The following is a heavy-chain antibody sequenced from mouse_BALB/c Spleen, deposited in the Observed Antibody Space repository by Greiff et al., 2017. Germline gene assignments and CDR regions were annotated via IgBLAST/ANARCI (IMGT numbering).Heavy chain of an antibody. CDR1: GYTFTSYW. CDR3: ARWAYGNYAWFAY. CDR2: INPSTGYT. V-gene: IGHV1-7*01. Sequence: QVQLQQSGAELAKPGASVKMSCKASGYTFTSYWMHWVKQRPGQGLEWIGYINPSTGYTEYNQKFKDKATLTADKSSSTAYMQLSSLTSEDSAVYYCARWAYGNYAWFAYWGQGTLVTVSA. D-gene: IGHD2-10*02. J-gene: IGHJ3*01.